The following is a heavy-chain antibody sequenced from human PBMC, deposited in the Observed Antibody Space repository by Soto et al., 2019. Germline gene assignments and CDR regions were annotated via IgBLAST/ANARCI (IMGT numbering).Heavy chain of an antibody. V-gene: IGHV1-69*13. CDR2: IIPIFGTA. D-gene: IGHD3-9*01. CDR1: GGTFSSYA. J-gene: IGHJ6*02. Sequence: SVKVSCKASGGTFSSYAISWVRQAPGQGLEWMGGIIPIFGTANYAQKFQGRVTITADESTSTAYMELSSLRSEDTAVYYCARDHDYDILTGYHDPGSYYYGMDVWGQGTTVTVSS. CDR3: ARDHDYDILTGYHDPGSYYYGMDV.